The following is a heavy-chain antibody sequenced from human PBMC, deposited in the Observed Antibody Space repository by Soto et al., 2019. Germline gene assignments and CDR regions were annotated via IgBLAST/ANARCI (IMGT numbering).Heavy chain of an antibody. CDR1: GFTFSSYA. Sequence: PGGSLRLSCAASGFTFSSYAMSWVRQAPGKGLEWVSAISGSGGSTYYADSVKGRFTISRDNSKNTLYPQMNSLRAEDTAVYYCDPRRPAEYFQHWGQGTLVTVSS. V-gene: IGHV3-23*01. CDR3: DPRRPAEYFQH. CDR2: ISGSGGST. J-gene: IGHJ1*01.